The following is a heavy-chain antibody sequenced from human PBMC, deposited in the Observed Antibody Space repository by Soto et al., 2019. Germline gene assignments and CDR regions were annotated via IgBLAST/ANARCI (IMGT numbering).Heavy chain of an antibody. J-gene: IGHJ6*02. D-gene: IGHD6-6*01. CDR1: GYTFTSYG. CDR3: ARDMGQLVPYYYYGMDV. Sequence: ASVKVSCKASGYTFTSYGISWVRQAPGQGPEWMGWISAYNGNTNYAQKLQGRVTMTTDTSTSTAYMELRSLRSDDTAVYYCARDMGQLVPYYYYGMDVWGQGTTVTVSS. V-gene: IGHV1-18*04. CDR2: ISAYNGNT.